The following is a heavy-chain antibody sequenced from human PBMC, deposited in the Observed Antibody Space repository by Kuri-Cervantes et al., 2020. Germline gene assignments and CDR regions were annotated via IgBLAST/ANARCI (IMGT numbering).Heavy chain of an antibody. CDR2: IYYSGST. Sequence: SETLSLTCTVSGGSISSYYWSWIRQPPGKGLEWIGSIYYSGSTYYNPSLKSRVTISVDTSKNQFSLKLSSVTAADTAVYYCARPSSWYYFDYWGQGTLVTVSS. CDR1: GGSISSYY. CDR3: ARPSSWYYFDY. V-gene: IGHV4-59*05. J-gene: IGHJ4*02. D-gene: IGHD6-13*01.